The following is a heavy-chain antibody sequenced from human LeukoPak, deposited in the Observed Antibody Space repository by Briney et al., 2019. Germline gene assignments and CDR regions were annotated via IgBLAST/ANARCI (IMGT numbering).Heavy chain of an antibody. J-gene: IGHJ6*02. V-gene: IGHV3-21*04. Sequence: PGGSLRLSCAASGFAFSSYSMNWVRQAPGKGLEWVSSISSSSSYIYYADSVKGRFTISRDNAKNSLYLQMNSLRAEDTAVYYCARDAVVPAAKRNYYYGMDVWGQGTTVTVSS. CDR3: ARDAVVPAAKRNYYYGMDV. D-gene: IGHD2-2*01. CDR1: GFAFSSYS. CDR2: ISSSSSYI.